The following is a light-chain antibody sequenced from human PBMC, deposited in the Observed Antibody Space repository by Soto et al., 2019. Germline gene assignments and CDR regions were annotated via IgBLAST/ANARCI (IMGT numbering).Light chain of an antibody. Sequence: TQPTQSPSSCSPDVGGRLSMTCRASQGISSWLAWYQQKPGKAAKLLIYKASNLESGVPSRFSGSGSGTEFTLTISSLQTDDFATYYCQQYNSFSRWTFGQGTKVDIK. CDR3: QQYNSFSRWT. CDR2: KAS. J-gene: IGKJ1*01. CDR1: QGISSW. V-gene: IGKV1-5*03.